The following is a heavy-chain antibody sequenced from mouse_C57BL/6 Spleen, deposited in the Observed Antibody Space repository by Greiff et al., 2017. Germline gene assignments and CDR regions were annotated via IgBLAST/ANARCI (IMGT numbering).Heavy chain of an antibody. CDR3: AITYGSTWYAY. CDR1: GYTFTSYW. V-gene: IGHV1-74*01. J-gene: IGHJ3*01. D-gene: IGHD1-1*01. Sequence: QVQLQQPGAELVKPGASVKVSCKASGYTFTSYWMHWVKQRPGQGLEWIGRIHPSDSDTNYNQKFKGKATLTVDKSSSTAYMQLSRLTAEDSAVYYCAITYGSTWYAYWGQGTLVTVAA. CDR2: IHPSDSDT.